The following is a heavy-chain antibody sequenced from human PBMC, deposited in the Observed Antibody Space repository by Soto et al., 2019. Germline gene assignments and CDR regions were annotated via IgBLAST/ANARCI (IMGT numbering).Heavy chain of an antibody. CDR1: GGTFSSYA. Sequence: KVSCKASGGTFSSYAISWVRQAPGQGLEWMGGIIPIFGTANYAQKFQGRVTITADKSTSTAYMELSSLRSEDTAVYYCARDRYYDFWSGYYTNYYYGMDVWGQGTTVTVSS. CDR2: IIPIFGTA. CDR3: ARDRYYDFWSGYYTNYYYGMDV. V-gene: IGHV1-69*06. D-gene: IGHD3-3*01. J-gene: IGHJ6*02.